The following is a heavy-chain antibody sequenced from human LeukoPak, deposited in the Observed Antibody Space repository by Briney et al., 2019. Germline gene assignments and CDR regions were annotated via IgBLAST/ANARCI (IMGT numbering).Heavy chain of an antibody. CDR2: ISYDGSNK. CDR1: GFTFSSYA. J-gene: IGHJ3*02. Sequence: RAGGSLRLSCAASGFTFSSYAMHWVRQAPGKGLEWVAVISYDGSNKYWGDSVKGRFTISRDNSKNTLYLQMDSLRAEDTAVYYCAKDFRRWSFFNAFDIWGQGTMVTVSS. CDR3: AKDFRRWSFFNAFDI. V-gene: IGHV3-30*04. D-gene: IGHD4-23*01.